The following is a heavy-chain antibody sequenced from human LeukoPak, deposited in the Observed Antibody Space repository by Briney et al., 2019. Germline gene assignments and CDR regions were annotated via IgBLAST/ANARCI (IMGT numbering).Heavy chain of an antibody. J-gene: IGHJ5*02. D-gene: IGHD3-10*01. Sequence: SETLSLTCTVSGGSISSGFYYWSWIRQPAGKGLEWIGRIYSSGSTNYNPSLKSRVTISVDTSKNQFSLELSSVTAADTAVYYCAREGLNMVRGVIPKEAWGWFDPWGQGTLVTVSS. CDR3: AREGLNMVRGVIPKEAWGWFDP. V-gene: IGHV4-61*02. CDR1: GGSISSGFYY. CDR2: IYSSGST.